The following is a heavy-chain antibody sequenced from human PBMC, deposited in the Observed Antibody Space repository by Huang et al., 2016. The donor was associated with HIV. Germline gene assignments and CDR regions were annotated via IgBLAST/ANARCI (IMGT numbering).Heavy chain of an antibody. V-gene: IGHV4-39*01. CDR3: ARHREGPVAYYSGWGSHLNYMDV. D-gene: IGHD3-10*01. CDR1: GGSIRSSDYH. Sequence: QLLLQESGPGLVKPSEALALTCAVSGGSIRSSDYHWGWIRQPPGTGLEWIGSIYYTGSTPYSPSLKSRVTIAVDTSKNLFFLNLTSMTAADTAVYYCARHREGPVAYYSGWGSHLNYMDVWGRGRTVVVSS. CDR2: IYYTGST. J-gene: IGHJ6*03.